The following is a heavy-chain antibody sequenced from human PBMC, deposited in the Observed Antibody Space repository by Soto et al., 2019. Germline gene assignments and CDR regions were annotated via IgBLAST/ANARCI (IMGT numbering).Heavy chain of an antibody. J-gene: IGHJ6*02. Sequence: GGSLRLSCAASGFTFSSYAVSWVRQAPGKGLEWVSAISGSGGSTYYADSVKGRFTISRDNSKNTLYLQMNSLRAEDTAVYYCAKSPVSITLYGMDVWGQGTTVTVSS. D-gene: IGHD3-10*01. CDR2: ISGSGGST. CDR3: AKSPVSITLYGMDV. CDR1: GFTFSSYA. V-gene: IGHV3-23*01.